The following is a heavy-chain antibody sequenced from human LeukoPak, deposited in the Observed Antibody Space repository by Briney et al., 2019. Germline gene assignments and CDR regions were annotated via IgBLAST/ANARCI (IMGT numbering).Heavy chain of an antibody. D-gene: IGHD2-21*02. CDR1: GFTFTTYP. Sequence: PGGSLRLSCEASGFTFTTYPMSWVRQAPGKGLEWVSAITPSGGSTYYADSAKGRFTISRDNYKNTLYLQMNSLRAEDTAVYYCTRSVAATGIRVFDYWGQGTLVTVSS. CDR3: TRSVAATGIRVFDY. CDR2: ITPSGGST. V-gene: IGHV3-23*01. J-gene: IGHJ4*02.